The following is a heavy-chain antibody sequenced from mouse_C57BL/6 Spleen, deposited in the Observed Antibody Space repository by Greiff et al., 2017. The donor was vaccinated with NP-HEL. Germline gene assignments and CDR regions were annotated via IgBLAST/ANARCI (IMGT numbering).Heavy chain of an antibody. CDR3: ARHDYGNYAMDY. V-gene: IGHV2-6-1*01. Sequence: VHLVESGPGLVAPSQSLSITCTVSGFSLTSYGVPWVRQPPGKGLEWLVVIWSDGSTTYNSALKSRLSISKDNSKSQVFLKMNSLQTDDTAMYYCARHDYGNYAMDYWGQGTSVTVSS. CDR1: GFSLTSYG. J-gene: IGHJ4*01. CDR2: IWSDGST. D-gene: IGHD2-1*01.